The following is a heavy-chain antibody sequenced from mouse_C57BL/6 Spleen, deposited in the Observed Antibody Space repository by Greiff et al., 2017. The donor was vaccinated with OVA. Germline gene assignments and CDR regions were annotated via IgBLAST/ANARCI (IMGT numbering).Heavy chain of an antibody. CDR1: GFTFSSYA. CDR3: ARGEAFGAY. D-gene: IGHD3-2*02. J-gene: IGHJ3*01. V-gene: IGHV5-4*01. Sequence: EVHLVESGGGLVKPGGSLKLSCAASGFTFSSYAMSWVRQTPEKRLEWVATISDGGSYTYYPDNVKGRFTISRDNAKNNLYLQMSHLKSEDTAMYYCARGEAFGAYWGQGTLVTVSA. CDR2: ISDGGSYT.